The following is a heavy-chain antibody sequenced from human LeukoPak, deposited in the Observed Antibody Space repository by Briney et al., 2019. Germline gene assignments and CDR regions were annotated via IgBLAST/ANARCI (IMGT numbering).Heavy chain of an antibody. Sequence: GGSLRLSCAASGFTFSSYAMSWVRQAPGKGLEWVSAISGRGGGTYYADSVKGRFTISRDNSKNTLYLQMGSLSAEDTAVYYCAKAGAPATGSSPDYWGQGTLVTVSS. V-gene: IGHV3-23*01. CDR3: AKAGAPATGSSPDY. D-gene: IGHD1-26*01. CDR1: GFTFSSYA. CDR2: ISGRGGGT. J-gene: IGHJ4*02.